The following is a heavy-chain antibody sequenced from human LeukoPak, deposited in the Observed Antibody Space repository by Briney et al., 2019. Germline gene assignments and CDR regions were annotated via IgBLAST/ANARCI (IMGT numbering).Heavy chain of an antibody. CDR2: ISSSSSYI. V-gene: IGHV3-21*01. CDR1: GFTFSSYS. J-gene: IGHJ5*02. Sequence: PGRSLRLSCAASGFTFSSYSMNWVRQAPGKGLEWVSSISSSSSYIYYADSVKGRFTISRDNAKNSLYLQMNSLRAEDTAVYYCARGTATRGYNWFDPWGQGTLVTVSS. CDR3: ARGTATRGYNWFDP. D-gene: IGHD3-10*01.